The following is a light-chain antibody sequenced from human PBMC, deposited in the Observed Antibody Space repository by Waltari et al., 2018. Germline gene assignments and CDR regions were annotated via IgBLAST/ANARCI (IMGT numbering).Light chain of an antibody. CDR1: SSNIGSNY. Sequence: QSVLTQPPSASGTPGQRVTISCSGSSSNIGSNYVYWYQQLPGTAPKLLIYRNNRRPSGVPDGFAGSRSGTSAARASGGLRSEDEADYYCAAWDDSLSGVVFGGGAKLTVL. CDR3: AAWDDSLSGVV. V-gene: IGLV1-47*01. CDR2: RNN. J-gene: IGLJ2*01.